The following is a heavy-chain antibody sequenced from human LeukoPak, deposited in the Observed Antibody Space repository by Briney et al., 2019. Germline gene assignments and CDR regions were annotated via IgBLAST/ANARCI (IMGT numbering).Heavy chain of an antibody. CDR3: ARDPDIVVVPAATLIAAAGRQDY. CDR1: GYTFTSYG. CDR2: ISAYNGNT. Sequence: AASVKVSCKASGYTFTSYGISWVRQAPGQGLEWMGWISAYNGNTNYAQKLQGRVTMTTDTSTSTAYMELRSLRSDDTAVYYCARDPDIVVVPAATLIAAAGRQDYWGQGTLVTVSS. D-gene: IGHD2-2*01. J-gene: IGHJ4*02. V-gene: IGHV1-18*01.